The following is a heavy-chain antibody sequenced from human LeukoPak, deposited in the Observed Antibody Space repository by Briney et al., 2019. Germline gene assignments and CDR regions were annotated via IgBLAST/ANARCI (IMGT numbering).Heavy chain of an antibody. D-gene: IGHD7-27*01. CDR1: GFTVSSNY. J-gene: IGHJ4*02. CDR3: ARDAGDRGGFDY. V-gene: IGHV3-66*01. CDR2: IYSGGST. Sequence: GGSLRLSCAASGFTVSSNYMSWVRQAPVKGLEWVSVIYSGGSTYYADSVKGRFTISRDNSKNTLYLQMNSLRAEDTAVYYCARDAGDRGGFDYWGQGALVTVSS.